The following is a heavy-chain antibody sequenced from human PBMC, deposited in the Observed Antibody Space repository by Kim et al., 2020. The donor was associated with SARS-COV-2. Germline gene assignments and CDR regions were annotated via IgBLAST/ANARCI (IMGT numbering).Heavy chain of an antibody. V-gene: IGHV4-34*01. CDR3: ARGKQSYYYGMDV. Sequence: YHPSLKSRVTISVDTSKNQFSLKLSSVPAADTAVYYCARGKQSYYYGMDVWGQGTTVTVSS. J-gene: IGHJ6*02. D-gene: IGHD4-4*01.